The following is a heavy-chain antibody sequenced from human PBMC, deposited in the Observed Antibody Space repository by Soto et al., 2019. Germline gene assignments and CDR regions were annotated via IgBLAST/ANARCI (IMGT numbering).Heavy chain of an antibody. CDR3: ARDLRQQLVLIDY. D-gene: IGHD6-13*01. CDR1: GYTFTSYA. CDR2: INAGNGNT. Sequence: VKVSCKASGYTFTSYAMHWVRQAPGQRLEWMGWINAGNGNTKYSQKFQGRVTITRDTSASTAYMELSSLRSEDTAVYYCARDLRQQLVLIDYWGQGTLVTVS. V-gene: IGHV1-3*01. J-gene: IGHJ4*02.